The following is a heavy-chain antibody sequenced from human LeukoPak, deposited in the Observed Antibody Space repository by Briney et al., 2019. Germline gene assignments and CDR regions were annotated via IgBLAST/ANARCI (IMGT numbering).Heavy chain of an antibody. CDR1: GGSISSYY. CDR2: IYYSGST. J-gene: IGHJ5*02. Sequence: SETLSLTCTVSGGSISSYYWSWIRQPPGKGLEWIGYIYYSGSTNYNPSLKSRVTISVDTSKNQFSLKLSSVTAADTAVYYCAGGEVILVREFTWFDPGGQGTLSPSPQ. CDR3: AGGEVILVREFTWFDP. D-gene: IGHD3-10*01. V-gene: IGHV4-59*01.